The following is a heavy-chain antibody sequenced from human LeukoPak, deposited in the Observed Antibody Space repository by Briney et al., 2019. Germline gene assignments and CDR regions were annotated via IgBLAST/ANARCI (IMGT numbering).Heavy chain of an antibody. Sequence: PSETLSLTCTVSGVSINTYFWSWIRQPPGKGLEWIGYVYYNGITNYNPSLKSRVTISVDTSKNQFSLKLSSVTAADTAVYYCARGCSAGTPHNWFDPWGQGTLVTVSS. CDR3: ARGCSAGTPHNWFDP. CDR2: VYYNGIT. J-gene: IGHJ5*02. V-gene: IGHV4-59*01. D-gene: IGHD6-13*01. CDR1: GVSINTYF.